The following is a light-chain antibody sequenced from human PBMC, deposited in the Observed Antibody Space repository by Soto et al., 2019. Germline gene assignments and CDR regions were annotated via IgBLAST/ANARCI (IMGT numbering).Light chain of an antibody. V-gene: IGKV1-8*01. CDR3: QQVRSYTST. CDR1: QGISSY. Sequence: AIRMTQSSSSFSASTGDRVTISCRAIQGISSYLAWYQQKLGKAPNIXIYAASTLQSGVPSRFSASGVGTDFTLTISSLQAEDVETYYCQQVRSYTSTFGGGTKVDIK. CDR2: AAS. J-gene: IGKJ4*01.